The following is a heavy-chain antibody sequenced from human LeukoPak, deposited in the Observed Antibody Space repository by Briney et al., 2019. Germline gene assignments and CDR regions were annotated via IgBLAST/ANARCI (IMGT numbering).Heavy chain of an antibody. CDR2: IYYSGST. Sequence: PSDSLSLTCAVSGYSISSSNWWGWIRQPPGKGLEWIGYIYYSGSTYYNPSLKSRVTMSVDTSKNQFSLKLSSVTAVDTAVYYCARNTDGYWFDPWGQGTLVTVSS. V-gene: IGHV4-28*01. CDR1: GYSISSSNW. CDR3: ARNTDGYWFDP. J-gene: IGHJ5*02. D-gene: IGHD4-17*01.